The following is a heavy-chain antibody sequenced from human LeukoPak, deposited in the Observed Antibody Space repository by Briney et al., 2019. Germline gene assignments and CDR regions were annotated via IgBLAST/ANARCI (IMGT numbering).Heavy chain of an antibody. Sequence: PGGSLRLSCAASGFTFSSYAMSWVRQAPGKGLEWVAVIWYDGSNKYYADSVKGRFTISRDNSKNTLYLQMNSLRAEDTAVYYCATTTDRQRYYYGSGILWGQGTLVTVSS. D-gene: IGHD3-10*01. CDR3: ATTTDRQRYYYGSGIL. CDR1: GFTFSSYA. J-gene: IGHJ4*02. CDR2: IWYDGSNK. V-gene: IGHV3-33*08.